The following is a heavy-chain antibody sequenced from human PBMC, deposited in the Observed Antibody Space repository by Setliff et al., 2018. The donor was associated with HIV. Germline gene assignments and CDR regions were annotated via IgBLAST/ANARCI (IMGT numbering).Heavy chain of an antibody. V-gene: IGHV4-61*10. CDR2: IYTSGNT. D-gene: IGHD6-19*01. CDR3: TRQSPVAGSGAFDI. Sequence: SETLSLTCTVSGDSISSGGYCWSWIRQPAGQGLEWIGRIYTSGNTNYNPSTNYNPSLKSRITISLETSRNQFSLRVTSVTATDTAVYYCTRQSPVAGSGAFDIWGQGTMVTV. CDR1: GDSISSGGYC. J-gene: IGHJ3*02.